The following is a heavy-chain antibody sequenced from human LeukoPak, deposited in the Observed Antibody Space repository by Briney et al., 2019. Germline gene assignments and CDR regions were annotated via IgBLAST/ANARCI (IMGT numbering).Heavy chain of an antibody. J-gene: IGHJ4*02. CDR1: GFTFSTFA. V-gene: IGHV3-23*01. CDR3: AREVDTAIGGSLADY. CDR2: IFPSGGEI. Sequence: TGGSLRLSCEASGFTFSTFAMIWVRQPPGKGLEWVSSIFPSGGEIHYADSVRGRFTISRDNSKSTLSLQMNSLRAEDTAVYYCAREVDTAIGGSLADYWGQGTLVTVSS. D-gene: IGHD5-18*01.